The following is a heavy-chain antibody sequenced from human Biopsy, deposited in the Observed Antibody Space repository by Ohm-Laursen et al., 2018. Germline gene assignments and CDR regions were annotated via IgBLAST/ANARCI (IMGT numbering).Heavy chain of an antibody. CDR3: ARAGRYCSGGGCYSWFDS. J-gene: IGHJ5*01. CDR1: GFSFSDNY. CDR2: IRDKANSYTT. Sequence: GTLSLTCAASGFSFSDNYMDWVRQAPGKGLEWVGRIRDKANSYTTDYGASVKGRFTISRDDSKNSLYLQMNSLKTEDTALYYCARAGRYCSGGGCYSWFDSWGQGTLVTVSS. V-gene: IGHV3-72*01. D-gene: IGHD2-15*01.